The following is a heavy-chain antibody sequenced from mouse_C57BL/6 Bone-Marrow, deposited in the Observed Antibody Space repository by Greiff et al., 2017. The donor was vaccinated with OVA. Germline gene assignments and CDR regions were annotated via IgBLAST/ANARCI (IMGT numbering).Heavy chain of an antibody. CDR3: AISIYYYGSSYGLAY. D-gene: IGHD1-1*01. CDR2: IHPSDSDT. Sequence: QVQLKQPGAELVKPGASVKVSCKASGYTFTSYWMHWVKQRPGQGLEWIGRIHPSDSDTNYNQKFKGKATLTVDKSSSTAYMQLSSLTSEDSAVYYGAISIYYYGSSYGLAYWGQGTLVTVSA. V-gene: IGHV1-74*01. J-gene: IGHJ3*01. CDR1: GYTFTSYW.